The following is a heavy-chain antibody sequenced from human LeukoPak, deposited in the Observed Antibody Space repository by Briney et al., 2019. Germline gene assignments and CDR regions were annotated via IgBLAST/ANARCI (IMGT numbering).Heavy chain of an antibody. J-gene: IGHJ4*02. CDR2: MSGSGDNT. CDR3: AKSPPGYSSGWYVEY. CDR1: GFTFSSYS. V-gene: IGHV3-23*01. Sequence: PEGSLRLSCAASGFTFSSYSMNWVRQAPGKGLKWVSAMSGSGDNTYYADSVKGRFTISRDNSKNTLFLQMNSLRAEDTAVYYCAKSPPGYSSGWYVEYWGQGTLVTVSS. D-gene: IGHD6-19*01.